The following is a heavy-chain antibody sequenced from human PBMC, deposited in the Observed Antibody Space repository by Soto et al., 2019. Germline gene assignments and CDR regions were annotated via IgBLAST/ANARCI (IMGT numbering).Heavy chain of an antibody. CDR2: ISAYNGNT. CDR1: GDTFTSYG. CDR3: ARDRVSHVDRASYYYYGMDV. D-gene: IGHD5-18*01. Sequence: QVQLVQSGAEVKKPGASVKVSCKASGDTFTSYGFNWVRQAPGQGLEWMGWISAYNGNTNYAQKLQVRVTMTTDTSTGIANKELRIRRSDDTAVYYCARDRVSHVDRASYYYYGMDVWGQGTTVTVSS. V-gene: IGHV1-18*04. J-gene: IGHJ6*02.